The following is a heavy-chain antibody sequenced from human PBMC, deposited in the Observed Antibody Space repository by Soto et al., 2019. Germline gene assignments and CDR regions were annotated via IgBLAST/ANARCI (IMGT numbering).Heavy chain of an antibody. V-gene: IGHV3-23*01. Sequence: GGSMRLSCAACGFTFSNYAMSWVRQAPGKGLEWVSTISLTGDSTYYADSVRGRFTISRDSSKNTLYLQMNSLKAEDTAVYYCANYFDSSGQYREGYWGQGTLVTVSS. D-gene: IGHD3-22*01. CDR3: ANYFDSSGQYREGY. J-gene: IGHJ4*02. CDR2: ISLTGDST. CDR1: GFTFSNYA.